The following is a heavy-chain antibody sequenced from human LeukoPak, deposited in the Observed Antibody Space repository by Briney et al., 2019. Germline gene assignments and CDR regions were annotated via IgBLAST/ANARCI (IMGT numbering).Heavy chain of an antibody. Sequence: PPETLSLTCTVSGGSISSDYWSWIRQPPGKGLEWIGYIYYSGSTYYNPSLKSRVTISVDTSKNQFSLKLSSVTAADTAVYYCAREGRITIFGVVIKSYNWFDPWGQGTLVTVSS. CDR1: GGSISSDY. V-gene: IGHV4-59*06. J-gene: IGHJ5*02. CDR2: IYYSGST. CDR3: AREGRITIFGVVIKSYNWFDP. D-gene: IGHD3-3*01.